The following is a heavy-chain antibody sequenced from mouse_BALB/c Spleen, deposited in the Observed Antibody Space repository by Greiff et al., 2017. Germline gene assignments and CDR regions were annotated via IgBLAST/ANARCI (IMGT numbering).Heavy chain of an antibody. CDR2: ISNGGGST. V-gene: IGHV5-12-2*01. CDR3: ARRGNSLDY. J-gene: IGHJ2*01. CDR1: GFTFSSYT. Sequence: EVQVVESGGGLVQPGGSLKLSCAASGFTFSSYTMSWVRQTPEKRLEWVAYISNGGGSTYYPDTVKGRFTISRDNAKNTLYLQMSSLKSEDTAMYYCARRGNSLDYWGQGTTLTVSS. D-gene: IGHD1-1*02.